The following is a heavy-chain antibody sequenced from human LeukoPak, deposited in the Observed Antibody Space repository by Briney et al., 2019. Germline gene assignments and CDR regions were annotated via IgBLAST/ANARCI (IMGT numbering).Heavy chain of an antibody. D-gene: IGHD3-9*01. V-gene: IGHV4-31*03. J-gene: IGHJ4*02. CDR1: GGSISSGGYY. CDR3: ARGVGDYDILTGPYTFDY. Sequence: SETLSLTCTVSGGSISSGGYYWSRIRQHPGKGLEWIGYIYYSGSTYYNPSLKSRVTISVDTSKNQFSLKLSSVTAADTAVYYCARGVGDYDILTGPYTFDYWGQGTLVTVSS. CDR2: IYYSGST.